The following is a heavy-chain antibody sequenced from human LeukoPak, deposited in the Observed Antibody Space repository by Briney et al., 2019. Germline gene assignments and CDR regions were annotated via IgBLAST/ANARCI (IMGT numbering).Heavy chain of an antibody. J-gene: IGHJ4*02. D-gene: IGHD3-22*01. CDR3: ASLPGYYDSGGAS. V-gene: IGHV5-51*01. CDR1: GCSFTSYW. Sequence: GESLQISCKGSGCSFTSYWIGWVRQMPGKGLEWMGIIYPGDSDTRYSPSFQGQVTISADKSISTAYLQWSSLKASDTAMYYCASLPGYYDSGGASWGQGTLVTVSS. CDR2: IYPGDSDT.